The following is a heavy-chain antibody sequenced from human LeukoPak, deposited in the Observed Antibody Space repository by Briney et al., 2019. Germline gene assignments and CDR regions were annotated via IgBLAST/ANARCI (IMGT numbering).Heavy chain of an antibody. D-gene: IGHD3-22*01. J-gene: IGHJ4*02. V-gene: IGHV1-2*02. CDR3: ARGYFYDSSGYSFDY. CDR1: GYTFTGYY. Sequence: ASVKVSCKASGYTFTGYYMHWVRQAPGQGLEWMGWINPNSGGTNYAQKFQGRVTMTRDTSISTAYMELSRLRSEDTAVYYCARGYFYDSSGYSFDYWGQGTLVTVSS. CDR2: INPNSGGT.